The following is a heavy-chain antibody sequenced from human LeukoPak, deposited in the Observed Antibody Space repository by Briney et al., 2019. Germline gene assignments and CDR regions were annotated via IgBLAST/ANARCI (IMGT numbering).Heavy chain of an antibody. J-gene: IGHJ4*02. D-gene: IGHD2-8*01. CDR3: ARSEGLMVYATSSPFDY. CDR2: GDSDT. Sequence: GDSDTRYSPSFQGQVIISADKSISTAYLQWSSLKASDTAMYYCARSEGLMVYATSSPFDYWGQGTLVTVSS. V-gene: IGHV5-51*01.